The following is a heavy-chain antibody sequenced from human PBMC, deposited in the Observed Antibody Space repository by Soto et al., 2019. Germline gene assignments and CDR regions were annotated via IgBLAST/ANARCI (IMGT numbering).Heavy chain of an antibody. V-gene: IGHV3-23*01. Sequence: GSVRHTGADGDCAFIGDRRICIRQAPGKGLEWVWAISGSGGSKYYPGSVKGWFTTSRDNSKNTLYLQMNSLRAEVTAVYYCAKDVCDDLWGGYTCPLDVWGQGTTVTVSS. D-gene: IGHD3-3*01. J-gene: IGHJ6*02. CDR1: DCAFIGDR. CDR2: ISGSGGSK. CDR3: AKDVCDDLWGGYTCPLDV.